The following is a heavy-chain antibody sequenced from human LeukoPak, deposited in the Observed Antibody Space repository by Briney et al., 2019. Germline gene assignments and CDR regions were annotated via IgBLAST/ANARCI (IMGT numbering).Heavy chain of an antibody. Sequence: SVNVSCKASGFTFTSSAVQWVRQARGQRLEWIGWIVVGSGNTNCAQKFQERVTITRDMSTSTAYMELSSLRSEDTAVYYCAAVPPYYYDSSGYYYWGQGTLVTVSS. CDR1: GFTFTSSA. CDR3: AAVPPYYYDSSGYYY. V-gene: IGHV1-58*01. CDR2: IVVGSGNT. D-gene: IGHD3-22*01. J-gene: IGHJ4*02.